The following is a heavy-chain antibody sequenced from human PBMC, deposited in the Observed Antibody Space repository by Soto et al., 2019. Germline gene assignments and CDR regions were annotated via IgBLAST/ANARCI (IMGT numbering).Heavy chain of an antibody. CDR1: GYTFTAYY. CDR3: ARNMDYYYGPGSGNGHGV. CDR2: INPKFGDT. V-gene: IGHV1-2*02. Sequence: QVQLVQSGAEVKEPGDSVRVSCEASGYTFTAYYIHWVRQAPGQGLEWMAWINPKFGDTTYAQDFQGRLTLTRDMSISTVYMDLSRLTSDDTAIYYCARNMDYYYGPGSGNGHGVWGQGTTVNVFS. J-gene: IGHJ6*02. D-gene: IGHD3-10*01.